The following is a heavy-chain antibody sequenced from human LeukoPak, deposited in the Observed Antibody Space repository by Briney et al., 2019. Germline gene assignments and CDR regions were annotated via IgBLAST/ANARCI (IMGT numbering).Heavy chain of an antibody. D-gene: IGHD3-10*01. CDR3: ARGNALYGSGAKGY. Sequence: ASVKVSCKASGYTFTSYDINWVRQATGQGLEWMGWMNPNSGNTGYAQKFQGRVTITRNTSISTAYMELSSLRSEDTAVYYCARGNALYGSGAKGYWGQGTLVTASS. J-gene: IGHJ4*02. CDR2: MNPNSGNT. CDR1: GYTFTSYD. V-gene: IGHV1-8*03.